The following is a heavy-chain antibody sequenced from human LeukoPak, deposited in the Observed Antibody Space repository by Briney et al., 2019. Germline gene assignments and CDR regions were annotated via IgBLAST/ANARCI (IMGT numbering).Heavy chain of an antibody. J-gene: IGHJ5*02. CDR3: ARDWYSSSSPGFDP. CDR1: GFTFSSYW. Sequence: PGGSLRLSCAASGFTFSSYWMSWVRQAPGKGLEWVANIKQDGSEKYYVDSVKGRFTISRDNAKNSLYLQMNSLRAEDTAVYYCARDWYSSSSPGFDPWGQGTLVTVSS. CDR2: IKQDGSEK. V-gene: IGHV3-7*01. D-gene: IGHD6-6*01.